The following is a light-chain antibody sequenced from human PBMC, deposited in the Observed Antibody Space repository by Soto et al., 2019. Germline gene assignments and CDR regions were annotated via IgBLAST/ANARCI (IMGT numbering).Light chain of an antibody. J-gene: IGKJ4*01. CDR1: QSVSSSY. Sequence: EIVLTQSPGTLSLSPGERATLSCRASQSVSSSYLAWYQQKPDQAPRQLIYGASSRATGIPDRFSGSGSGTDFTLTITRLEPEDFAVYYCQHYRTSFGGGTRVEIK. V-gene: IGKV3-20*01. CDR3: QHYRTS. CDR2: GAS.